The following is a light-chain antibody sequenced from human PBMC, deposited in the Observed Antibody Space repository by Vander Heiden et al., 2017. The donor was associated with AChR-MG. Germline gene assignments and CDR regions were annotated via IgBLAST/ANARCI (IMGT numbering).Light chain of an antibody. CDR3: QQQLTPPRYT. J-gene: IGKJ2*01. V-gene: IGKV4-1*01. CDR2: WAS. Sequence: IVMTQSPDSLAESPGEGASIHCKSSQSLLYSFNNKNFLAWYQQKPGQPPKLLIYWASTRESGVPDRFSGSGSGTDYTLTISSLQAEDVAVYYCQQQLTPPRYTFGQGTKLEIK. CDR1: QSLLYSFNNKNF.